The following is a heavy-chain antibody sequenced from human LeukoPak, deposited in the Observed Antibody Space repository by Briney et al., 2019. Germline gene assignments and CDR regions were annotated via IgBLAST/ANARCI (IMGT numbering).Heavy chain of an antibody. J-gene: IGHJ4*02. CDR3: ARAMSIAARLQTIFDY. CDR1: GFTFTSYY. Sequence: ASVKVSCKASGFTFTSYYMHWVRQAPGQGLGWMGIINPSGSYTSYAQKFQGRVTMTRDTSTSTVYMELSSLRSEDTAVYYCARAMSIAARLQTIFDYWGQGTLVTVSS. D-gene: IGHD6-6*01. V-gene: IGHV1-46*01. CDR2: INPSGSYT.